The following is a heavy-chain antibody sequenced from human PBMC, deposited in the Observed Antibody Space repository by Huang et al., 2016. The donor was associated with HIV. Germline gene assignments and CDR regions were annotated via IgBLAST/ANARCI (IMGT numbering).Heavy chain of an antibody. CDR3: ARNYYDNVDWYFDL. CDR2: IHYSGRP. D-gene: IGHD3-22*01. V-gene: IGHV4-59*01. CDR1: GGSINSYY. Sequence: QVQLQESGPGLVKPSETLSLTCTVSGGSINSYYWSWIRQPPGKGLEWIGYIHYSGRPFYPPSHKRRVTILVDTSTNQFALKLSSVTAADTAMYYCARNYYDNVDWYFDLWGRGTLVTVSS. J-gene: IGHJ2*01.